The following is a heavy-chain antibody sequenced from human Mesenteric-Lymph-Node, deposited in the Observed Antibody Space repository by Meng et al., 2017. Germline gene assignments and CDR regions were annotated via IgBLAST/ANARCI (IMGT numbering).Heavy chain of an antibody. CDR3: ARAQNQYDRSGRWYFDL. CDR1: GFTFSSYD. CDR2: ISGSGGAT. D-gene: IGHD3-22*01. J-gene: IGHJ2*01. V-gene: IGHV3-23*01. Sequence: GESLKISCAASGFTFSSYDMSWVRQGPGKGLESVSAISGSGGATYYADSVKGRFTISRDNSKNTLFLQMNSLRADDTAVYYCARAQNQYDRSGRWYFDLWGRGTLVTVSS.